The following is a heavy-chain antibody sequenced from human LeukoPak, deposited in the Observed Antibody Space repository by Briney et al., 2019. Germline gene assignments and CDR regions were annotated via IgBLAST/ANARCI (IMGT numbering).Heavy chain of an antibody. J-gene: IGHJ6*02. CDR1: GDSINTLKW. Sequence: SETLSLTCVVSGDSINTLKWWTWVRQSPGKGLGWIGEIYHGGTSSYNPSLQSRVTMSLDKSKNQFSLKLSSVTAADTAVYFCARAGIESSQFFHYGMDVWGPGTTVTVSS. V-gene: IGHV4/OR15-8*01. D-gene: IGHD6-13*01. CDR3: ARAGIESSQFFHYGMDV. CDR2: IYHGGTS.